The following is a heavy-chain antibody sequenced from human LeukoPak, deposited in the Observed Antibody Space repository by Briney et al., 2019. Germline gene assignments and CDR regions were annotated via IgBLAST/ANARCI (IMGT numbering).Heavy chain of an antibody. V-gene: IGHV3-48*03. CDR3: ARVPRSSRIPIFS. CDR1: EFTFSSYE. D-gene: IGHD3-3*01. CDR2: ISSSGDTI. Sequence: PGGSLRLSCAASEFTFSSYEMNWVRQAPGKGLEWVSYISSSGDTIYYADSVKGRFTISRDNAKNSLYLQLNSLRAEDTAVYYCARVPRSSRIPIFSWGQGTLVTVSS. J-gene: IGHJ4*02.